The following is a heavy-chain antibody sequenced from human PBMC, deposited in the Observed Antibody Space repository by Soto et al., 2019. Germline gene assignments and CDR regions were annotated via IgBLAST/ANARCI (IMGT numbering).Heavy chain of an antibody. CDR1: GGTFSSYT. CDR3: ARDSIAAAGTGY. D-gene: IGHD6-13*01. V-gene: IGHV1-69*13. J-gene: IGHJ4*02. Sequence: SVKVSCKASGGTFSSYTIAWLRQAPGQGLEWMGEIIPLFGTTNYVEQFQGRLTITADASTSTAYMELSSLRSVDTAMYYCARDSIAAAGTGYWGQGTLVTVSS. CDR2: IIPLFGTT.